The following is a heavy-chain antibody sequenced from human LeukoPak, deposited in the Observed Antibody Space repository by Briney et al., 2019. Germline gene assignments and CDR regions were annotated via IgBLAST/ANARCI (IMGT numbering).Heavy chain of an antibody. CDR3: ARCSPGDSSNFYAVLQY. CDR2: IIPVFGTT. J-gene: IGHJ4*02. D-gene: IGHD3-22*01. Sequence: SVKVSCKASGGTFSSYAVSWVRLTPGQGLEWLGGIIPVFGTTTYAQKSQAKVTMTADKSTNTAYLEISSLTSDDTAVYYCARCSPGDSSNFYAVLQYWGQGTQVTVSS. CDR1: GGTFSSYA. V-gene: IGHV1-69*06.